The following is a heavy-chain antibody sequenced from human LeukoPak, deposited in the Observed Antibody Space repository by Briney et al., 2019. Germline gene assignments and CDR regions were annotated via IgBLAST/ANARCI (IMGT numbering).Heavy chain of an antibody. J-gene: IGHJ4*02. CDR2: ISSSSTI. D-gene: IGHD3-22*01. V-gene: IGHV3-48*04. CDR3: AREVRGTMIVVVTPYFDY. Sequence: GGSLRLSCAASGFTFSSYSMNWVRQAPGKGLEWVSYISSSSTIYYADSVKGRFTISRDNAKNSLYLQMNSLSAEDTAVYYCAREVRGTMIVVVTPYFDYWGQGTLATVSS. CDR1: GFTFSSYS.